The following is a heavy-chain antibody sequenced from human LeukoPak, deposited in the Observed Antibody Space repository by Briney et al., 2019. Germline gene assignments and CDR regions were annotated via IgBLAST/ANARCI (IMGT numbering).Heavy chain of an antibody. J-gene: IGHJ6*02. CDR1: GGSISSGGYY. D-gene: IGHD3-10*01. CDR2: IYHSGST. V-gene: IGHV4-30-2*01. Sequence: PSETLSLTCTVSGGSISSGGYYWSWIRQPPGKGLEWIGYIYHSGSTYYNPSLKSRVTISVDRSKNQFSLKLSSVTAADTAVYYCARDPRRIGVYGSGTAPSYGMDVWGQGTTVTVSS. CDR3: ARDPRRIGVYGSGTAPSYGMDV.